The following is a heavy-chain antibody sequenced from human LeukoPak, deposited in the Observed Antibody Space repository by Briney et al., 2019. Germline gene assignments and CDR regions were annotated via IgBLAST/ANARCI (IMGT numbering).Heavy chain of an antibody. CDR1: GYTFTSYD. V-gene: IGHV1-8*01. CDR2: MNPNSGNT. Sequence: GSSVKVSCKASGYTFTSYDINWVRQATGQGLEWMGWMNPNSGNTGYAQKFQGRVTMTRNTSISTAYMELSSLRSEDTAVYCCARGTYSSGWYWNYYYGMDVWGQGTTVTVSS. CDR3: ARGTYSSGWYWNYYYGMDV. J-gene: IGHJ6*02. D-gene: IGHD6-19*01.